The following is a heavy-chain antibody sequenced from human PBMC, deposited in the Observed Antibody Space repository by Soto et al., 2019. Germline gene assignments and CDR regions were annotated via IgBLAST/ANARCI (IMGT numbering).Heavy chain of an antibody. CDR1: GYAFTTYG. D-gene: IGHD1-1*01. CDR3: ARGRYGDY. Sequence: QVHLVQSGAEVKKPGASVKVSCKGSGYAFTTYGITWVRQAPGQGLEWMGWISAHNGNTNYAQKLQGRVTVTRDTSTSTTYMELRSRRSDDTAVYCCARGRYGDYGGPGALVTVSS. V-gene: IGHV1-18*01. CDR2: ISAHNGNT. J-gene: IGHJ4*02.